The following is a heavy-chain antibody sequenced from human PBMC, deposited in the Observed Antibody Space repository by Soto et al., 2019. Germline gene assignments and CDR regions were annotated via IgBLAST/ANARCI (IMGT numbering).Heavy chain of an antibody. Sequence: SETLSLTCAVSSGSISSSNWWSWVRQPPGQGLEWIGEIYHSGSTNYNPSLKSRVTISVDKSKNQFSLKLSSVTAADTAVYYCARGGDTVTTRYYFDYWGQGTLVTVSS. J-gene: IGHJ4*02. CDR2: IYHSGST. CDR1: SGSISSSNW. V-gene: IGHV4-4*02. CDR3: ARGGDTVTTRYYFDY. D-gene: IGHD4-17*01.